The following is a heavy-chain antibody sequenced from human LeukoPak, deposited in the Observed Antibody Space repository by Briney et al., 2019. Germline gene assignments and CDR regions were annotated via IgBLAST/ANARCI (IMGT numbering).Heavy chain of an antibody. V-gene: IGHV4-38-2*02. CDR1: GYSISSGYY. D-gene: IGHD6-19*01. Sequence: SSETLSLTCAVSGYSISSGYYWGWIRQPPGKGLEWIGSIYHSGSTYHNPSLKSRVTISVDTSKNQFSLKLSSVTAADTAVYYCARDQYRDSSGWYFDYWGQGTLVTVSS. J-gene: IGHJ4*02. CDR3: ARDQYRDSSGWYFDY. CDR2: IYHSGST.